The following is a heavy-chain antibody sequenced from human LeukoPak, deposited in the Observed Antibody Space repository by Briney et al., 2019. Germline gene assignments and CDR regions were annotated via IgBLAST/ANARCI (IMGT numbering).Heavy chain of an antibody. V-gene: IGHV4-59*01. CDR3: ARSLMMGTYYFDY. J-gene: IGHJ4*02. Sequence: PSQTLSLTCTVSGGSISSYYWNWIRQPPGKGLEWIGYAYYRGSTNCNPSLKSRVTMSVDTSKNQFSLKLSSVTAADTAVYYCARSLMMGTYYFDYWGQGALVTVSS. CDR2: AYYRGST. D-gene: IGHD3-16*01. CDR1: GGSISSYY.